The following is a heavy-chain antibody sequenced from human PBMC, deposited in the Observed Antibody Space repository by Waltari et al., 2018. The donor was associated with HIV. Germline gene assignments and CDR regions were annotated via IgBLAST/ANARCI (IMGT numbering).Heavy chain of an antibody. CDR2: ISSGTSYI. Sequence: EVQLVESGGGLVKPGGSLSRSCTASGLTFSTDPMNWVRQAPGKGLEWVSSISSGTSYIYYADSVTGRFTVSRDNAKNSLFLQMNSLRADDTAVYYCARQQLGSGALDLWGQGTLVTVSS. V-gene: IGHV3-21*02. J-gene: IGHJ4*02. CDR1: GLTFSTDP. CDR3: ARQQLGSGALDL. D-gene: IGHD3-10*02.